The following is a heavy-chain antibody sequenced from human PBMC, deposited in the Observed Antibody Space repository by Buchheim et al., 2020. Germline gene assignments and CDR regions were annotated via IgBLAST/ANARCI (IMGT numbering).Heavy chain of an antibody. CDR1: GFTFSSYA. CDR3: AKDRTNGDGVFDY. Sequence: EVQLLQSGGGLVQPGGSLRLSCVVSGFTFSSYAMSWVRQAPGKGLEWVSAISNSGASTYYADSVKGRFTISRDNSKKTIYLKMNSLRAEDTAVYYCAKDRTNGDGVFDYWGQGTL. D-gene: IGHD4-17*01. CDR2: ISNSGAST. J-gene: IGHJ4*02. V-gene: IGHV3-23*01.